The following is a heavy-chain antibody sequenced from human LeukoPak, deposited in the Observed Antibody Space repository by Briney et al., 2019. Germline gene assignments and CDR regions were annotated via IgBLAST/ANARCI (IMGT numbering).Heavy chain of an antibody. Sequence: GGSLRLSCAASGFTFSSYWMHWVRQAPGKGLVWVSRINSDGSSTSYADSVKGRFTISRDNAKNTLYLQMNSLRAEDTAVYYCARVPPLYDKLYYFDYWGQGTLATVSS. CDR3: ARVPPLYDKLYYFDY. CDR2: INSDGSST. V-gene: IGHV3-74*01. D-gene: IGHD3-22*01. CDR1: GFTFSSYW. J-gene: IGHJ4*02.